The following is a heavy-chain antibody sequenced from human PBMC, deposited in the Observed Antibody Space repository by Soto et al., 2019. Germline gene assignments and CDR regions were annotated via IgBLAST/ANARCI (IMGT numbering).Heavy chain of an antibody. D-gene: IGHD3-22*01. CDR3: ARMYYYDRDY. J-gene: IGHJ4*02. CDR1: GFSLSTSGMR. Sequence: GSGPTLVNPTQTLTLTCTFSGFSLSTSGMRVSWIRQPPGKALEWLSRIDWDDDKFYSTSLKTRLTISKDTSKNQVVLTMTNMDPVDTATYYCARMYYYDRDYWRQGTLVTVSS. CDR2: IDWDDDK. V-gene: IGHV2-70*04.